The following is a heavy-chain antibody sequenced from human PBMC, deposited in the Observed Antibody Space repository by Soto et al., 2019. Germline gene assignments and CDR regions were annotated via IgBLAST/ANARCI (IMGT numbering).Heavy chain of an antibody. V-gene: IGHV4-59*08. CDR3: ARQGPYGMDV. J-gene: IGHJ6*02. Sequence: PSETLSLTCTASGGPISSYYWSWIRQPPGKGLEWIGYIYYSGSTNYNPSLKSRVTISVDTSKNEFSLKLSSVTAADTAVYYCARQGPYGMDVWGQGTTVTVSS. CDR2: IYYSGST. CDR1: GGPISSYY.